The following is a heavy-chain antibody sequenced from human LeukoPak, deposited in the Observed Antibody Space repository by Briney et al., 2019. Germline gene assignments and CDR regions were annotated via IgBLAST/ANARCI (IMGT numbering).Heavy chain of an antibody. CDR2: ISSSGSTI. CDR1: GFTFSDYY. Sequence: GGSLRLSCAASGFTFSDYYMNWIRQAPGKGLEWVSYISSSGSTIYYADSVKGRFTISRDNAKNSLYLQMNSLRAEDTAVYYCARAYSSSWNHYWGQGTLVTVSS. D-gene: IGHD6-13*01. V-gene: IGHV3-11*01. CDR3: ARAYSSSWNHY. J-gene: IGHJ4*02.